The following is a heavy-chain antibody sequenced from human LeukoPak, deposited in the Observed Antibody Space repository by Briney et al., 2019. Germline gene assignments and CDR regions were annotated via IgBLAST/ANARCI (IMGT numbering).Heavy chain of an antibody. Sequence: GGSLRLSCAASGFTFSSYGMHWVRQAPGKGLEWVAFADSVKGRFTISRDNSKNTLYLQMNSLRAEDTAVYYCATVGATPARLDYWGQGTLVTVSS. CDR3: ATVGATPARLDY. J-gene: IGHJ4*02. V-gene: IGHV3-30*02. D-gene: IGHD1-26*01. CDR1: GFTFSSYG.